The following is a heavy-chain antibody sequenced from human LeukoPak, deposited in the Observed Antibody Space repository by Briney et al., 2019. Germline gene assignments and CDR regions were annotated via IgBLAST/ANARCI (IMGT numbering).Heavy chain of an antibody. CDR2: IYTSGST. J-gene: IGHJ6*03. Sequence: MSSETLSLTCTGSGGSISSYYWSWLRQPPGKGLEWIGRIYTSGSTNYNPYLKSRVTISVDKSKNQFSLKLSSVTAADTAVYYCARDPLDCSGGSCYSDYYYYMDVWGKGTTVTVSS. CDR1: GGSISSYY. D-gene: IGHD2-15*01. V-gene: IGHV4-4*07. CDR3: ARDPLDCSGGSCYSDYYYYMDV.